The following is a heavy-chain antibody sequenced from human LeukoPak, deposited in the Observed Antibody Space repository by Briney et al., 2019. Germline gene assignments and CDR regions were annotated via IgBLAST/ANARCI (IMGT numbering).Heavy chain of an antibody. CDR2: INHSGST. J-gene: IGHJ4*02. CDR1: GGSFSGYY. D-gene: IGHD2-8*01. CDR3: AKDGIVLMVYAISPLDY. Sequence: SETLSLTCAVYGGSFSGYYWSWIRQPPGKGLEWIGEINHSGSTNYNPSLKSRVTISVDTSKNQFSLKLSSVTAADTAVYYCAKDGIVLMVYAISPLDYWGQGTLVTVSS. V-gene: IGHV4-34*01.